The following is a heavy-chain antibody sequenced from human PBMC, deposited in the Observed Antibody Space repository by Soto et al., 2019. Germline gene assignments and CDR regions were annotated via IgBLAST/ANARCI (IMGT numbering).Heavy chain of an antibody. D-gene: IGHD1-20*01. V-gene: IGHV3-23*01. Sequence: GGSLRLSCAASGFTFSNYAMSWVRQAPGKGLEWVSGISGSGGSTYYADSVKGRFTISRDNSKNTLYLQMNSLRAEDTAVYYCAKDGVITFLPATYYFDYWGQGTLVTVSS. CDR3: AKDGVITFLPATYYFDY. CDR2: ISGSGGST. J-gene: IGHJ4*02. CDR1: GFTFSNYA.